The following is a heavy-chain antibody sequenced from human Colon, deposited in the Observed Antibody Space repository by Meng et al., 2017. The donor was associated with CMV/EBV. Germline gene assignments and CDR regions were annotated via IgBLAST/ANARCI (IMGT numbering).Heavy chain of an antibody. CDR2: SYYTGST. CDR1: GESFSGCY. Sequence: QVQSQEGGAGLLRPSETLSLPCAVYGESFSGCYGTWIRQPPGRGLEWIGESYYTGSTNYSPSLKSRVTISLDTSKNQFSLKLNSVTAADTAVYYCARATKSSCWEVLDYWGHGTLVTVSS. CDR3: ARATKSSCWEVLDY. J-gene: IGHJ4*01. D-gene: IGHD2-2*01. V-gene: IGHV4-34*01.